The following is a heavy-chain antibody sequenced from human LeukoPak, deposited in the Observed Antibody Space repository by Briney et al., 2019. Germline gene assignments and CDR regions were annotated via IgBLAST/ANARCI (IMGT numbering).Heavy chain of an antibody. J-gene: IGHJ5*02. V-gene: IGHV1-69*05. CDR1: GGTFSSYA. CDR2: IIPIFGTA. D-gene: IGHD1-7*01. Sequence: SVKVSCKASGGTFSSYAISWVPQAPGQGLEWMGGIIPIFGTANYAQKFQGRVTITTDESTSTAYMELSSLRSEDTAVYYCARDNYAGANWFDPWGQGTLVTVSS. CDR3: ARDNYAGANWFDP.